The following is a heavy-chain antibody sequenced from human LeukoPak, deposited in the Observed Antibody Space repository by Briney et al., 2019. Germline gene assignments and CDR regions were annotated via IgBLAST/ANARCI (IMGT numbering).Heavy chain of an antibody. Sequence: GGSLRLSGTASGFNVYDNGMYWVRLPPQKGPEWVALVWFDNSNEHYADSVKGRFFISRNNDENTLFLHMNSLTVEDTAVYYCANGRGATPLGDAGADVWGKGTAVTVSA. J-gene: IGHJ6*04. CDR1: GFNVYDNG. CDR3: ANGRGATPLGDAGADV. CDR2: VWFDNSNE. V-gene: IGHV3-33*07. D-gene: IGHD2-15*01.